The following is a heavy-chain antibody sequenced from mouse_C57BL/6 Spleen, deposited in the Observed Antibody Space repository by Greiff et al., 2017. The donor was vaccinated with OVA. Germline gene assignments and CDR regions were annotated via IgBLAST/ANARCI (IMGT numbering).Heavy chain of an antibody. CDR2: INPSNGGT. D-gene: IGHD1-1*01. Sequence: VQLQQPGPELVKPGASVKLSCKASGYTFTSYWMHWVKQRPGQGLEWIGNINPSNGGTNYNEKFKSKATLTVDKSSSTAYMQLSSLTSEDSAVYYCASAPIYYDGSSYFDYWGQGTTLTVSS. J-gene: IGHJ2*01. V-gene: IGHV1-53*01. CDR1: GYTFTSYW. CDR3: ASAPIYYDGSSYFDY.